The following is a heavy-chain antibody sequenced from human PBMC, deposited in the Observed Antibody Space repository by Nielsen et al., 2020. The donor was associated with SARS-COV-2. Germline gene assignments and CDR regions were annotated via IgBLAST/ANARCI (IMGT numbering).Heavy chain of an antibody. CDR1: GFTFSSYW. D-gene: IGHD3-16*02. J-gene: IGHJ4*02. CDR2: IKQDGSEK. V-gene: IGHV3-7*01. CDR3: ARRGGYHDY. Sequence: GESLKISCAASGFTFSSYWMSWVRQAPGKELEWVANIKQDGSEKYYVDSVKGRFTISRDNAKNSLYLQMNSLRAEDMAVYYCARRGGYHDYWGQGTLVTVSS.